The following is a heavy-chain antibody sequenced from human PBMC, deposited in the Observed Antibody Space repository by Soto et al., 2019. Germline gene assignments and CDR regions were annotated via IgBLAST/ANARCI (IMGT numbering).Heavy chain of an antibody. CDR1: GGSISSFNW. J-gene: IGHJ4*01. V-gene: IGHV4-4*02. D-gene: IGHD3-16*01. CDR2: ISHSGTT. CDR3: AKGGFTWGDY. Sequence: QVQLQESGPGLVKPSGTLSLTCAVSGGSISSFNWWSWVRQPPGKGLEWIGEISHSGTTKYNPSLTSRVTISIHKSKNQSSLNLNSVTAADPAVYYCAKGGFTWGDYWGQGTLVTVSS.